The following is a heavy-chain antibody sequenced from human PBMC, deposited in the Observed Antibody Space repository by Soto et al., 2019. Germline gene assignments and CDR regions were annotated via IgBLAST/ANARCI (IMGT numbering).Heavy chain of an antibody. J-gene: IGHJ4*02. Sequence: QVQLVQSGPEVKKPGASVKVSCQASGYTFISYGINWVRQAPGQGLEWMGWANIYNDKTNYAQKFQGRVTMTTDTSTSTAYLELKSLRSDDTAVYYCARERGGYSYGDCWGQGTLVTVSS. CDR2: ANIYNDKT. CDR1: GYTFISYG. CDR3: ARERGGYSYGDC. V-gene: IGHV1-18*01. D-gene: IGHD5-18*01.